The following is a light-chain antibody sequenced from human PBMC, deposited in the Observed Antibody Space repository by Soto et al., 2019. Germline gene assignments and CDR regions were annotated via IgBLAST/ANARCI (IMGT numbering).Light chain of an antibody. CDR1: SSDVDDYNF. CDR2: DVS. Sequence: QSVMTQPAAVSGSPGQSITICCTGTSSDVDDYNFVSWYQQHPGKAPKLMIYDVSNRPSGVSNRFSGSKSANTASLTISGLQAEDEADYYCTSYTSSSTLYVFGTGTKVTVL. V-gene: IGLV2-14*01. J-gene: IGLJ1*01. CDR3: TSYTSSSTLYV.